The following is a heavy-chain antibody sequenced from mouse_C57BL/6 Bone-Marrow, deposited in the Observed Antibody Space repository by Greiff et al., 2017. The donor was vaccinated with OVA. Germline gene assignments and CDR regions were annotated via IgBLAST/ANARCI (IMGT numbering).Heavy chain of an antibody. Sequence: VQLQQPGAELVRPGTSVKLSCKASGYTFTSYWMHWVKQRPGQGLEWIGEIDPSDSYTNYNQKFKGKATLTVETSSSTAYMQLSSLTSEDSAVYYFASDILRSYAMDYWGQGTSVTVSS. CDR1: GYTFTSYW. CDR3: ASDILRSYAMDY. V-gene: IGHV1-59*01. CDR2: IDPSDSYT. D-gene: IGHD1-1*01. J-gene: IGHJ4*01.